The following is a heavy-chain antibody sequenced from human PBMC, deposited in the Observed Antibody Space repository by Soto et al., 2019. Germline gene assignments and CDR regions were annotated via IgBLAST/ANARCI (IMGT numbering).Heavy chain of an antibody. D-gene: IGHD3-3*01. CDR1: GFTFSSYE. CDR2: ISSSGSTI. V-gene: IGHV3-48*03. CDR3: AREPYYDFWSGPPYFDY. Sequence: LRLSCAASGFTFSSYEMNWVRQAPLKGLEWVSYISSSGSTIYYADSVKGRFTISRDNAKNSLYLQMNSLRAEDTAVYYCAREPYYDFWSGPPYFDYWGQGTLVTVSS. J-gene: IGHJ4*02.